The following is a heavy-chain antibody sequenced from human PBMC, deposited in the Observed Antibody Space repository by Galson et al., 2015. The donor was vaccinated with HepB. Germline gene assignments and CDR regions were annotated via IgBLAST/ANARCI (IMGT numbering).Heavy chain of an antibody. J-gene: IGHJ2*01. Sequence: SLRLSCAASGFTFSSYGMHWVRQAPGKGLEWVAVISYDGSNKYYADSVKGRFTISRDNSKNTLYLQMNSLRAEDTSVYYCAKDGNEYLGGGRHCGGDCDWYFDLWGRGTLVTVSS. CDR1: GFTFSSYG. CDR2: ISYDGSNK. CDR3: AKDGNEYLGGGRHCGGDCDWYFDL. D-gene: IGHD2-21*02. V-gene: IGHV3-30*18.